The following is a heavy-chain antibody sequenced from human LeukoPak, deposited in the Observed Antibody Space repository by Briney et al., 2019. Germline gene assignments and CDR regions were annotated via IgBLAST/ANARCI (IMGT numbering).Heavy chain of an antibody. V-gene: IGHV1-69*13. CDR3: ARVGGGNHNNWFDP. Sequence: SVKVSCKASGATFSSYAISWVRQAPGQGLEWMGGIIPIFGTANYAQKFQGRVTITADESTSTAYMELSSLRSEDTAVYYCARVGGGNHNNWFDPWGQGTLVTVSS. CDR1: GATFSSYA. J-gene: IGHJ5*02. D-gene: IGHD4-23*01. CDR2: IIPIFGTA.